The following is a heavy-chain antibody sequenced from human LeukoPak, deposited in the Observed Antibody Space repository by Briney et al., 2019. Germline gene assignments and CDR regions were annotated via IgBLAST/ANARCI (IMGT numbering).Heavy chain of an antibody. CDR2: IYYSGST. Sequence: SETLSLTCTVSGGSISSYYLSWIRLPQGKGLVWIGYIYYSGSTNYNPSLRSRVTISVNTSKNQFSLKLSSVTAADTAVYYCASGHRRSYYDSSGYYRDAFDIWGQGTMVTVSS. CDR3: ASGHRRSYYDSSGYYRDAFDI. J-gene: IGHJ3*02. V-gene: IGHV4-59*01. D-gene: IGHD3-22*01. CDR1: GGSISSYY.